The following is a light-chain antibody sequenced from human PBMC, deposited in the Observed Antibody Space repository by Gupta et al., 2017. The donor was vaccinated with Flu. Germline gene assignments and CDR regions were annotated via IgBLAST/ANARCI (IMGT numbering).Light chain of an antibody. CDR3: AAWDDSLNGPV. V-gene: IGLV1-36*01. Sequence: QSVLTQPPSVSGVPSQRVAISCSGTFSNIGNNAVNWYQQPPGKAPKLLVYYDDLLPSGVADRFSGSRSGTSASLAINGLQAEDEADYYCAAWDDSLNGPVFGGGTKVTVL. CDR2: YDD. CDR1: FSNIGNNA. J-gene: IGLJ2*01.